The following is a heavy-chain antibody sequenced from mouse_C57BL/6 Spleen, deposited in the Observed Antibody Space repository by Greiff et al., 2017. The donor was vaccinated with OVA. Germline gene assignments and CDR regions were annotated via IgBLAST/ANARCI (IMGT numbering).Heavy chain of an antibody. Sequence: QVQLQQSGAELARPGASVKLSCKASGYTFTSYGMSWVKQRTGQGLEWIGKIYPRSGNTYYNEKFKGKATLTADKSSSTAYMQLRSLTSEDSAVYFCARGDYYGSSYDYWGQGTTLTVSS. D-gene: IGHD1-1*01. V-gene: IGHV1-81*01. CDR2: IYPRSGNT. CDR1: GYTFTSYG. J-gene: IGHJ2*01. CDR3: ARGDYYGSSYDY.